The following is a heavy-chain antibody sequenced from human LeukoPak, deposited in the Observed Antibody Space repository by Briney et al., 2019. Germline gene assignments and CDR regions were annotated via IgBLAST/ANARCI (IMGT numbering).Heavy chain of an antibody. V-gene: IGHV3-30*18. Sequence: GRSLRLSCAASGFTFSSYGMHWVRQAPGKGLEWVALISSDGSNKYCADSVKGRFTISRDNSKNTLYLQMNSLRAEDTAVYYCAKGFGVIAVAGTTGYYFDYWGQGTLVTVSS. CDR3: AKGFGVIAVAGTTGYYFDY. CDR2: ISSDGSNK. CDR1: GFTFSSYG. D-gene: IGHD6-19*01. J-gene: IGHJ4*02.